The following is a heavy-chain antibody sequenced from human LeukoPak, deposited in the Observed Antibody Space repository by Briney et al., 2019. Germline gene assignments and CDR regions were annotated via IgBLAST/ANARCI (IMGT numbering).Heavy chain of an antibody. V-gene: IGHV4-4*07. Sequence: PSETLSLTCTVSGGSISSYYWSWIRQSAGKGLEWIGRIYTSGSTNYNPSLKSRVAISVDRPKNQFFLNVTSLTAADTAVYFCARSRQASGLFNSWGQGTLVVVSS. CDR1: GGSISSYY. J-gene: IGHJ5*01. D-gene: IGHD3-10*01. CDR2: IYTSGST. CDR3: ARSRQASGLFNS.